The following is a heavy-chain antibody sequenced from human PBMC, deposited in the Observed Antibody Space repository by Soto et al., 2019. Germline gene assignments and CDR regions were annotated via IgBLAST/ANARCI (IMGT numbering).Heavy chain of an antibody. CDR2: ISAYNGNT. CDR1: GYTFTSYG. V-gene: IGHV1-18*04. D-gene: IGHD6-19*01. J-gene: IGHJ5*02. Sequence: DELKVTCKASGYTFTSYGISWVRQAPGQGLEWMGWISAYNGNTNYAQKLQGRVTMTTDTSTSTAYMELRSLRSDDTAVYYCARYIAVAGTVWSDPWGQRPLVTV. CDR3: ARYIAVAGTVWSDP.